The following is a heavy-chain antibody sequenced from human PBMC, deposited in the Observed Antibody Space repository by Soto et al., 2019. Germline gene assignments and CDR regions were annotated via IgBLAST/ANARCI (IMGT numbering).Heavy chain of an antibody. Sequence: QVQLVQSGAEVKKPGASVKVSCKASGYTLTSHDINWVRQATGQGLEWMGWMNPNSGNTGFAQKFQGRVTLTRDTSISTAYMELSSLRSEDAAVYYCARAPDAFDIWGQGTMVTVSS. CDR1: GYTLTSHD. V-gene: IGHV1-8*01. CDR2: MNPNSGNT. CDR3: ARAPDAFDI. J-gene: IGHJ3*02.